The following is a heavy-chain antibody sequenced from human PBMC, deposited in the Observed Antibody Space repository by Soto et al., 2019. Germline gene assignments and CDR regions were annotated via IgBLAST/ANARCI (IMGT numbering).Heavy chain of an antibody. J-gene: IGHJ4*02. CDR1: GFTFSSYA. CDR2: VSIGGST. CDR3: AKRRGAGVHFAY. D-gene: IGHD1-26*01. Sequence: DVQLLESGGGLVQPEGSLRLSCAASGFTFSSYAMGWVRQGPGKGLEWVAVVSIGGSTHYADTVRGRFTISRDNSKNTLSMHMNSLTAADTAVYFCAKRRGAGVHFAYWGQGALVTVSS. V-gene: IGHV3-23*01.